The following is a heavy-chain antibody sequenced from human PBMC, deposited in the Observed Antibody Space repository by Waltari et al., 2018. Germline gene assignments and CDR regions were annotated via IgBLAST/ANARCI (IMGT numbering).Heavy chain of an antibody. CDR3: APRGIAGYYLDS. Sequence: EVQLVESGGGLAQPGGSLRLSCATSGFTLSSYAMTWVRQGPGKGLGWVSGIRSSGGSTYYADSVKGRFTVCRDNSKNTLFLQMNSLRDEDTAVYYCAPRGIAGYYLDSWGQGILVTVSS. CDR2: IRSSGGST. D-gene: IGHD6-13*01. V-gene: IGHV3-23*04. J-gene: IGHJ4*02. CDR1: GFTLSSYA.